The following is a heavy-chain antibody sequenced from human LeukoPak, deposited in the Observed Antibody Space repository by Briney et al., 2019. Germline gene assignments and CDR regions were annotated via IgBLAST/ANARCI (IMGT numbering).Heavy chain of an antibody. D-gene: IGHD1/OR15-1a*01. Sequence: SEALSLTCTVSGGSISGYYWSWIRQPPGKRLEWIGYIYDTGATNYNPSLKSRFTISIDTSKNQFSLNLSSVTAADTAVYYCTRLPLIATTRGGFDPWGQGTLVTVSS. V-gene: IGHV4-59*08. CDR3: TRLPLIATTRGGFDP. J-gene: IGHJ5*02. CDR1: GGSISGYY. CDR2: IYDTGAT.